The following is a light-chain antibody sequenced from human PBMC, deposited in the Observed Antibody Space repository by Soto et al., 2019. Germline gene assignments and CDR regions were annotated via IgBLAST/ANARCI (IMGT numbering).Light chain of an antibody. CDR3: AAWVDSLTAYV. J-gene: IGLJ1*01. CDR2: RNN. Sequence: QSVLTQPPSASGTPGQRVTISCSGSTSNIESNYVYWYQQLPGTAPKLLIYRNNERPSGVPDRFSGSKSGTSASLAISGLRSEDEADYYCAAWVDSLTAYVFGTGTKVTVL. V-gene: IGLV1-47*01. CDR1: TSNIESNY.